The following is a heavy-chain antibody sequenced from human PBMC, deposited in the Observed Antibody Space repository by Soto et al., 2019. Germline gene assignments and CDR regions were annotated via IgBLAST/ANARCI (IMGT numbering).Heavy chain of an antibody. CDR1: GGSISSSSYY. J-gene: IGHJ5*02. D-gene: IGHD3-22*01. Sequence: QLQLQESGPGLVKPSETLSLTCTVSGGSISSSSYYWGWIRQPPGKGREWIGSIFYSGSTYYNPSLTSRVTISVETSENQFPLKLSSVTAADTAVYYCARQYYDSSGYYYSGVWFHPWGQGTLVTVSS. V-gene: IGHV4-39*01. CDR3: ARQYYDSSGYYYSGVWFHP. CDR2: IFYSGST.